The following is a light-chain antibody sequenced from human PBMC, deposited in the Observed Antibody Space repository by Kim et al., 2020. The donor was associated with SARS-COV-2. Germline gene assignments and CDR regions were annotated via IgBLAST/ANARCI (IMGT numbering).Light chain of an antibody. CDR1: QSVRSN. CDR3: HQYNNSPRT. J-gene: IGKJ1*01. Sequence: EIVMTQSPATLSVSPGERDTLSCRASQSVRSNLVLYQQKPGQAPRLLIYGASTRVTGIPARFSGSGSGTEFTLTISSLQSEDFAVYYWHQYNNSPRTFGRGTKVDIK. CDR2: GAS. V-gene: IGKV3-15*01.